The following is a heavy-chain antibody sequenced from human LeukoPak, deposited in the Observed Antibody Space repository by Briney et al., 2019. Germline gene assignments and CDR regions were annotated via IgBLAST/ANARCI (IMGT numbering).Heavy chain of an antibody. V-gene: IGHV1-2*04. CDR2: INPNSGGT. CDR3: ARGPYYDTLTGHPYYFDY. Sequence: GASVKVSCKASGYTFTGYYMHWVRQAPGQGLEWMGWINPNSGGTNYAQKFQGWVTMTRDTSISTAYMELSRLRSDDTAVYYCARGPYYDTLTGHPYYFDYWGQGTLVTVSS. D-gene: IGHD3-9*01. J-gene: IGHJ4*02. CDR1: GYTFTGYY.